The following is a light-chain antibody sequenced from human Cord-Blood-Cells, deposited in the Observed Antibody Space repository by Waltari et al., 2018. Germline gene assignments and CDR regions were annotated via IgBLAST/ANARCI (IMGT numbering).Light chain of an antibody. CDR3: CSYAGSYTFV. CDR1: SSDVGGYNY. J-gene: IGLJ2*01. CDR2: DVS. V-gene: IGLV2-11*01. Sequence: QSALTQPRSVSGSPGQSVTISCTGTSSDVGGYNYVSWYQQRPGKAPKLMIYDVSKRPSGVPDRFSGSKSGNTASLTISGLQAEDEADYYCCSYAGSYTFVVGGGTKLTVL.